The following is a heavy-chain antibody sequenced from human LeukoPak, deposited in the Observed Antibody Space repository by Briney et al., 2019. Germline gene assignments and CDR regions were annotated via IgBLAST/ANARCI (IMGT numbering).Heavy chain of an antibody. CDR1: GGSISSSSYY. D-gene: IGHD3-22*01. Sequence: SETLSLTCTVSGGSISSSSYYWGWIRQPPGKGLEWIGSIYYSGSTYYNPSLKSRVTISVDTSKNQFSLKLSSVTATDTAVYYCARQSGYYSVDAFDIWGQGTMVSVSS. V-gene: IGHV4-39*01. J-gene: IGHJ3*02. CDR3: ARQSGYYSVDAFDI. CDR2: IYYSGST.